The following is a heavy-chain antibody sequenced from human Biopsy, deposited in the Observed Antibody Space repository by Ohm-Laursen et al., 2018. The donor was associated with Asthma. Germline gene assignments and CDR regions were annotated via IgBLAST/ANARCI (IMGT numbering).Heavy chain of an antibody. V-gene: IGHV3-9*01. CDR1: SSGGFS. D-gene: IGHD3-22*01. CDR3: AKVRSDWVITESFDY. CDR2: ISWNSATI. Sequence: SSGGFSWTWIRQPPGKGLEWVSGISWNSATIGYADSVEGRFTISRDNAKNSVFLHMDGLRPEDTAFYYCAKVRSDWVITESFDYWGQGVLVTVSS. J-gene: IGHJ4*02.